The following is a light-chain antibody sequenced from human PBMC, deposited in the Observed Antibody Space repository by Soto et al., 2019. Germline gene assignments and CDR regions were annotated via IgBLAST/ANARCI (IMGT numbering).Light chain of an antibody. V-gene: IGKV3-11*01. CDR1: QSVSSY. Sequence: EIVLTQSPATLSLSPGESATLSCRASQSVSSYLAWYQQKPGQAPRLLIYDASNRATGIPGRFSGSGSGTDFTLTISSLEPEDFAVYYCQQRSNWPLTFGGGTKVDIK. J-gene: IGKJ4*01. CDR3: QQRSNWPLT. CDR2: DAS.